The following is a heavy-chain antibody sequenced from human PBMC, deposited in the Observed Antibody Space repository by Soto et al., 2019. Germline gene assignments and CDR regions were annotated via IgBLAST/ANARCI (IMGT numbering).Heavy chain of an antibody. CDR2: IYYSGST. V-gene: IGHV4-61*01. CDR1: GGSVSSGSYY. CDR3: ARVLEWLPQYAP. D-gene: IGHD3-3*01. J-gene: IGHJ5*02. Sequence: PSETLSLTCTVSGGSVSSGSYYWSWIRQPPGKGLEWIGYIYYSGSTNYNPSLKSRVTISVDTSKNQFSLKLSSVTAADMAVYYCARVLEWLPQYAPWGQGTLVTVSS.